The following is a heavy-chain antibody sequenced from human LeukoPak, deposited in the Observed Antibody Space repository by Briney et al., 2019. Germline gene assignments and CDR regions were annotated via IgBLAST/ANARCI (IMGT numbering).Heavy chain of an antibody. J-gene: IGHJ6*04. V-gene: IGHV4-59*11. Sequence: SETLSLTCTVSGGSISSHYWSWIRQPPGKGLEWIGYIYYSGSTNYNPSLKSRVTISVDTSKNQFSLKLSPMTAADTAVYYCARDVLRFLDVWGKGTTVTVSS. D-gene: IGHD3-3*01. CDR3: ARDVLRFLDV. CDR1: GGSISSHY. CDR2: IYYSGST.